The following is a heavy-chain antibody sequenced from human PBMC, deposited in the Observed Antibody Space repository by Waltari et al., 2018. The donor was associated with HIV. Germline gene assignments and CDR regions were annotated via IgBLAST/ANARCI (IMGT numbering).Heavy chain of an antibody. V-gene: IGHV2-70*15. CDR3: ARTSSSWYYFDY. Sequence: QVILRESVPALVKLTQTLTLNCTFSGFSLSTSGMCVSWVRQPPGKALEWLARIDWDDDKYYSTSLKTRLTISKDTSKNQVVLTMTNMDPVDTATYYCARTSSSWYYFDYWGQGTLVTVSS. J-gene: IGHJ4*02. D-gene: IGHD6-13*01. CDR2: IDWDDDK. CDR1: GFSLSTSGMC.